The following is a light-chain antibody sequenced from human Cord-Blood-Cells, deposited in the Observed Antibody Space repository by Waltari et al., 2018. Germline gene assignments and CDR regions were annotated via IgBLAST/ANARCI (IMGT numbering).Light chain of an antibody. CDR1: NIGSKN. CDR2: RDS. V-gene: IGLV3-9*01. CDR3: QVWDSSTVV. Sequence: SYELTQPLSVSVALGQTARITCGGNNIGSKNVHWYQQKPGQASVLFIYRDSNRPSGIPERFSGSNSGNTATLTISRAQAGDEADYYCQVWDSSTVVFGGGTKLTVL. J-gene: IGLJ2*01.